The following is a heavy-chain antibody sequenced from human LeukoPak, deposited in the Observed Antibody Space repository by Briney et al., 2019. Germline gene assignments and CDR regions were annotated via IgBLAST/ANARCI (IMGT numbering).Heavy chain of an antibody. J-gene: IGHJ3*02. CDR3: AGDHAYCGGDCYSVYQDAFDI. Sequence: PGGSLRLSCAASGFTFSSYEMNWVRQAPGKGLEWVSSISSSSSHIYYADSVRGRFTLSRDNHKNSLYLKNNRLSAEDTAVFFCAGDHAYCGGDCYSVYQDAFDIWGQGTRVTVSS. V-gene: IGHV3-21*01. CDR2: ISSSSSHI. CDR1: GFTFSSYE. D-gene: IGHD2-21*02.